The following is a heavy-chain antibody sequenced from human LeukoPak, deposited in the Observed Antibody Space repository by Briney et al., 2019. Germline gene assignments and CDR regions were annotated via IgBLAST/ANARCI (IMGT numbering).Heavy chain of an antibody. D-gene: IGHD6-19*01. V-gene: IGHV1-3*01. CDR1: GYTFTSYA. CDR3: ARDEYYSSGWYGGYNWFDP. Sequence: ASVKVSCKASGYTFTSYAMHWVRQAPGQRLEWMGWINAGNGNTKYSQKFQGRVTITRDTSASTAYMELSSLRSEDTAVYYCARDEYYSSGWYGGYNWFDPWGQGTPVTVSS. J-gene: IGHJ5*02. CDR2: INAGNGNT.